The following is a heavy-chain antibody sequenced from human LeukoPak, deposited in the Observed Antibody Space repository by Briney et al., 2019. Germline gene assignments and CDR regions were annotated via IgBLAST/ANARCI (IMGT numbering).Heavy chain of an antibody. CDR2: IIPIFGTA. V-gene: IGHV1-69*13. CDR3: ARVGSPKAATDY. J-gene: IGHJ4*02. CDR1: GGTFSSYA. D-gene: IGHD6-13*01. Sequence: GASVKVSCKASGGTFSSYAISWVRQAPGQGLEWMGGIIPIFGTANYAQKFQGRVTITADESTSTAYMELSSLRSEDTAVYYCARVGSPKAATDYWGQGTLVTVSS.